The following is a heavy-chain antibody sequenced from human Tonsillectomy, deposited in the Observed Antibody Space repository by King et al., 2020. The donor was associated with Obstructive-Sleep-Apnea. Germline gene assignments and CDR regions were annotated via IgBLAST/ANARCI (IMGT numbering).Heavy chain of an antibody. CDR3: LTEKVVIVASSHWYFDL. J-gene: IGHJ2*01. CDR1: GFTFSNAW. CDR2: IKSKIDGGTT. D-gene: IGHD3-22*01. Sequence: VQLVQSGGDLVKPGGSLRLSCAASGFTFSNAWMTWVRQAPGEGLEWVGRIKSKIDGGTTDYAAPVKGKFTISRDDSKNTLYLQMNSLKTEDTAVYYLLTEKVVIVASSHWYFDLWGRGTLVTVSS. V-gene: IGHV3-15*01.